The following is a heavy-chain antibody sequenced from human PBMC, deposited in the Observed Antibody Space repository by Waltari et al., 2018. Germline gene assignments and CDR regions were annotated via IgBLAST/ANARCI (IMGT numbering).Heavy chain of an antibody. V-gene: IGHV4-59*01. J-gene: IGHJ3*01. CDR1: RDSITSYY. CDR3: ARGNAFDF. Sequence: QVQLQESGPGLVKPSATLSLTCTVSRDSITSYYWNWIRQPPGKSLEWIAYIYHSGSTTYNPSLKSRVTLSIDMSKNQFSLNLTSVTAADTAVYYCARGNAFDFWGQGTLVTVSS. CDR2: IYHSGST.